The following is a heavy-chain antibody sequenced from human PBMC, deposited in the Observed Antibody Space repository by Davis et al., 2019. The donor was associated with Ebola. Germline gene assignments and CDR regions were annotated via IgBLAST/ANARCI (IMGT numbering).Heavy chain of an antibody. CDR3: ARDPSGACDL. D-gene: IGHD1-26*01. CDR2: IYYSGST. V-gene: IGHV4-39*07. J-gene: IGHJ5*02. Sequence: GSLRLSCTVSGGSISSSSYYWGWIRQPPGKGLEWIGSIYYSGSTYYNPSLKSRVTISVDKSKNQFSLKLSSVTAADTAVYYCARDPSGACDLWGQGAQVTVSS. CDR1: GGSISSSSYY.